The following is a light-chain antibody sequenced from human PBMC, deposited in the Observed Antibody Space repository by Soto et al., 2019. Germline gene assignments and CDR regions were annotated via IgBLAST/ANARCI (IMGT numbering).Light chain of an antibody. J-gene: IGKJ2*01. CDR2: KIS. Sequence: DIVLTQSPLSSPVTLGQPASISCRSSQSLVHDDGNTYFNWLLKRPGQPPRLLIYKISKRFPGVPDRSSSSCARTDFTLNSSMVAAEDVGFYYCMHTTQPYTFGQGTKLEIK. V-gene: IGKV2-24*01. CDR3: MHTTQPYT. CDR1: QSLVHDDGNTY.